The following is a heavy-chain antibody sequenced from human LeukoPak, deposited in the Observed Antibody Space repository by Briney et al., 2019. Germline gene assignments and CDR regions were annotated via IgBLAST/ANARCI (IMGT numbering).Heavy chain of an antibody. Sequence: SGPTLVNPTQTLTLTCTFSGFSLSTSAVGVGWIRQPPGKALEWLALIYWDDDKRYSPSLKSRLTITKDTSKNQVVLAMSNMDPVDTATYYCAHRNPQSMAYYFDYWGQGTLVTVSP. CDR2: IYWDDDK. D-gene: IGHD2/OR15-2a*01. CDR3: AHRNPQSMAYYFDY. V-gene: IGHV2-5*02. CDR1: GFSLSTSAVG. J-gene: IGHJ4*02.